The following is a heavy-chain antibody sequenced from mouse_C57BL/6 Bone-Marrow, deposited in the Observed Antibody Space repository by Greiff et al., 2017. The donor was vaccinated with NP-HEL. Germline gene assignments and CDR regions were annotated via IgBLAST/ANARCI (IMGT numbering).Heavy chain of an antibody. CDR1: GYTFTSYG. V-gene: IGHV1-81*01. CDR2: IYPRSGNT. J-gene: IGHJ2*01. Sequence: QVQLQQSGAELARPGASVKLSCKASGYTFTSYGLSWVKQRTGQGLEWIGEIYPRSGNTYYTEKFKGKATLTVAKSSSTAYMELRGLTSEDSAVYFYASRWLLHVDYWGQGTTLTVSS. CDR3: ASRWLLHVDY. D-gene: IGHD2-3*01.